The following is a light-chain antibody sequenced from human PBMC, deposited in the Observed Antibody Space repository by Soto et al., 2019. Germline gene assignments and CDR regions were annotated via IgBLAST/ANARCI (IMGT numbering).Light chain of an antibody. CDR3: QQYHRASIT. CDR1: QSLNNW. V-gene: IGKV1-5*01. CDR2: DAS. Sequence: DIPMTQSPSTLSASVGDRVTIPCRASQSLNNWLAWYQQRPGKAPKLLIYDASTLERGVPSRFSGTGSGTEFTLTISSLQPDDFATYYCQQYHRASITFGQGTRLEI. J-gene: IGKJ5*01.